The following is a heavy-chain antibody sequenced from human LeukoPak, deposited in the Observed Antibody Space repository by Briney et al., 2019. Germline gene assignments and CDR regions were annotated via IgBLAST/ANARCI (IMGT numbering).Heavy chain of an antibody. CDR2: INAFNGDT. J-gene: IGHJ5*02. Sequence: GASVKVSCTGSGYSFTNYGISWVRQAPGQGLEWMGWINAFNGDTNHAQKFQGRVTMTTDTSTSTAYMELRSLRSDDTAVYYCARDGSGTWLDPWGQGTLVTVSS. V-gene: IGHV1-18*01. CDR3: ARDGSGTWLDP. D-gene: IGHD3-10*01. CDR1: GYSFTNYG.